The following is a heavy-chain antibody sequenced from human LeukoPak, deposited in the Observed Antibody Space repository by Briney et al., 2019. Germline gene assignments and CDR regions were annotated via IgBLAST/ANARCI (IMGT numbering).Heavy chain of an antibody. J-gene: IGHJ4*02. Sequence: GGSLRLSCAASGFTFSNHEMNWVRQAPGKGLEWISYISDSGSTIYYSDTVKGRFTISRDNAKNTLYLQMNSLRAEDTAVYYCARYTTAGYSSGWYGPSFDYWGQGTLVTVSS. CDR1: GFTFSNHE. D-gene: IGHD6-19*01. V-gene: IGHV3-48*03. CDR3: ARYTTAGYSSGWYGPSFDY. CDR2: ISDSGSTI.